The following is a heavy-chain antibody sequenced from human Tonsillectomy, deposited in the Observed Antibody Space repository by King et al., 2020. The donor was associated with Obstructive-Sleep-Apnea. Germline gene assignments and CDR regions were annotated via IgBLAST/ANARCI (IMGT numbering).Heavy chain of an antibody. CDR3: TRGGYSSSWY. D-gene: IGHD6-13*01. CDR1: GFTFDDYA. V-gene: IGHV3-9*01. Sequence: VQLVESGGGLAQPGRSLRLSCAASGFTFDDYAMHWVRQAPGKGLEWVSCISWNSGSIAYADSVKGRFTISRDNAKNSLYLQMNSLRAEDTALYYCTRGGYSSSWYGGQGTLVTVSS. J-gene: IGHJ4*02. CDR2: ISWNSGSI.